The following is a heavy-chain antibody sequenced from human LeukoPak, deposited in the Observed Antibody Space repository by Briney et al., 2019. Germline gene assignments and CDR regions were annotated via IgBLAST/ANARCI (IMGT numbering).Heavy chain of an antibody. Sequence: ASVMVSCKASGYTFTNYGISWVRQAPGQGLEWMAWISANNGETRYAQNLQGRLTMTTDTSTSTAYMELRSLRPDDTAVYYCARVPPSAHQLLSSDCWGQRTQVTVSS. V-gene: IGHV1-18*04. CDR2: ISANNGET. J-gene: IGHJ4*02. CDR1: GYTFTNYG. CDR3: ARVPPSAHQLLSSDC. D-gene: IGHD2-2*01.